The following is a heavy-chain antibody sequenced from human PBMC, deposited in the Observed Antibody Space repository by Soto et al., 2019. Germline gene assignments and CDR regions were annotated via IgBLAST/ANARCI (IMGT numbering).Heavy chain of an antibody. CDR1: GGSISSYY. V-gene: IGHV4-59*01. CDR3: ARDSRDDLGYYYYYGMDV. D-gene: IGHD7-27*01. Sequence: SETLSLTCTVSGGSISSYYWSWIRQPPGKGLERIGYIYYSGSTNYNPSLKSRVTISVDTSKNQFSLKLSSVTAADTAVYYFARDSRDDLGYYYYYGMDVWGQGTTVTVSS. CDR2: IYYSGST. J-gene: IGHJ6*02.